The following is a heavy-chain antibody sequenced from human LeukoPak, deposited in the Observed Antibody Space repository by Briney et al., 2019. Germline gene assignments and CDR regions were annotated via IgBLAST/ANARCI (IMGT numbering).Heavy chain of an antibody. J-gene: IGHJ4*02. V-gene: IGHV1-2*02. D-gene: IGHD3-9*01. Sequence: ASVKVSCKASGYTFTAYYMHWVRQAPGQGLEGMGWINPNSGGTNYAQKIQRRVTMTRDTSISTAYMELARLRSDDTPLYYRARFPHILAGENFDYWGQGTLVTVSS. CDR1: GYTFTAYY. CDR3: ARFPHILAGENFDY. CDR2: INPNSGGT.